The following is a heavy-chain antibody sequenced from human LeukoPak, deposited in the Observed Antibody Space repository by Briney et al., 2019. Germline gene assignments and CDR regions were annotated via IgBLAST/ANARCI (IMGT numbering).Heavy chain of an antibody. V-gene: IGHV3-23*01. CDR1: GLTFSSYE. J-gene: IGHJ4*02. D-gene: IGHD5-24*01. Sequence: GGSLRLPRAASGLTFSSYEMNWVRQAPAKGLEWVSAFSGSGGDTYYADSVKGRFTISRDNSKNTLYLQMNSLRAEDTAVYYCATDVDGYNFGYWGQGTLVTVSS. CDR2: FSGSGGDT. CDR3: ATDVDGYNFGY.